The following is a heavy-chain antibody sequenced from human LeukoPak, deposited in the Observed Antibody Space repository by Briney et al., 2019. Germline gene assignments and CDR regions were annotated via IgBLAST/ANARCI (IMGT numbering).Heavy chain of an antibody. V-gene: IGHV3-48*01. CDR2: ISSSSRTI. D-gene: IGHD3-10*01. CDR1: GFTFSTYS. CDR3: ARGAYYYGSGSPQADYYYYMDV. J-gene: IGHJ6*03. Sequence: GGSLRLSCAASGFTFSTYSMNWVRQAPGKGLEWVSYISSSSRTIYYADSVKGRFTISRDKAKNSLSLQMNSLRAEDTAVYYCARGAYYYGSGSPQADYYYYMDVWGKGTTVTVSS.